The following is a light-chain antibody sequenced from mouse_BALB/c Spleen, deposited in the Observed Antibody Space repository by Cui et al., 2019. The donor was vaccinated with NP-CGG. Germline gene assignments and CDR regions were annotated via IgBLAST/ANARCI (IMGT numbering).Light chain of an antibody. J-gene: IGLJ1*01. CDR2: GTN. CDR1: TGAVTTSNY. Sequence: AVVTQESALTTSPGETVTLTCRSSTGAVTTSNYVNWVQKKPDHLFTGLIGGTNNRVPGVPARFSGSLIGDKAALTITGAQAEDEALYFCSLWYSNHWVFGGGTKLTVL. V-gene: IGLV1*01. CDR3: SLWYSNHWV.